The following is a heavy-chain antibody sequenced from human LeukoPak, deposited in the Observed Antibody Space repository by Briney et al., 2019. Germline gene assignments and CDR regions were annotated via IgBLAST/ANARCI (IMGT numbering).Heavy chain of an antibody. J-gene: IGHJ5*02. D-gene: IGHD1-26*01. V-gene: IGHV4-59*12. CDR3: ASFYGTYSNWFDP. CDR2: IYYSGST. Sequence: SETLSLTCTVSGGSISSYYWSWIRQPPEKGLEWIGYIYYSGSTNYNPSLKSRVTISVDTSKNQFSLKLSSVTAADTAVYYCASFYGTYSNWFDPWGQGTLVTVSS. CDR1: GGSISSYY.